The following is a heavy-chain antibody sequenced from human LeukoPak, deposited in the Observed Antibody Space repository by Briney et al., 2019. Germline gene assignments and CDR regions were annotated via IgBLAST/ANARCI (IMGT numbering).Heavy chain of an antibody. Sequence: GSLRLSCAASGFTFSSYGMHWVRQAPGKGLEWVASISSSTTYIYYAGSVKGRFTISRDNAKNLVYLEMNSLRAEDTAVYYCARVPGEMGATLAYLDYWGQGTLVIVSS. D-gene: IGHD1-26*01. J-gene: IGHJ4*02. CDR3: ARVPGEMGATLAYLDY. CDR1: GFTFSSYG. V-gene: IGHV3-21*01. CDR2: ISSSTTYI.